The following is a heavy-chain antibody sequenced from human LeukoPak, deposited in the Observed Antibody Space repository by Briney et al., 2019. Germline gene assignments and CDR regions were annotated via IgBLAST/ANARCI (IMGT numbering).Heavy chain of an antibody. V-gene: IGHV1-69*05. CDR2: IIPIFGTV. CDR1: GGTFSSYA. CDR3: ARDVLAARHPTYFDY. Sequence: SVKVSCKASGGTFSSYAISWVRQAPGQGLEWMGGIIPIFGTVNYAQKFQGRVTITTDESTSTAYMELNSLRSEDTAVYYCARDVLAARHPTYFDYWGQGTLVTVSS. J-gene: IGHJ4*02. D-gene: IGHD6-6*01.